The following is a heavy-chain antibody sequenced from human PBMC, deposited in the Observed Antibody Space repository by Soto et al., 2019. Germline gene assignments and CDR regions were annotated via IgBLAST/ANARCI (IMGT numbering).Heavy chain of an antibody. D-gene: IGHD1-26*01. J-gene: IGHJ6*02. V-gene: IGHV1-18*01. CDR1: AYTFTTYG. CDR3: ARDGRKHLWVEGLNAMDV. CDR2: ISGYNGHT. Sequence: QVQLVQSGPEVKKPGASVKVSCKASAYTFTTYGISWVRQAPGQGLEWMGWISGYNGHTNYAQKFRDRVTITTDTSTSTAYMELRSLRSDDTAIYYCARDGRKHLWVEGLNAMDVWGQGTTVTVSS.